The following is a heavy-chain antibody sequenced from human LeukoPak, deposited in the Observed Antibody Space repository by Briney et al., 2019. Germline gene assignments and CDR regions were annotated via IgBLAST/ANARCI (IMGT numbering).Heavy chain of an antibody. D-gene: IGHD3-22*01. CDR3: ARGHYYDSSGYSDSHAFDI. CDR2: IYYSGST. V-gene: IGHV4-39*07. CDR1: GGSISSSSYY. J-gene: IGHJ3*02. Sequence: SETLSLTCTVSGGSISSSSYYWGWIRQPPGKGLEWIGSIYYSGSTYYNPSLKSRVTISVDTSKNQFSLKLSSVTAADTAVYYCARGHYYDSSGYSDSHAFDIWGQGTMVTVSS.